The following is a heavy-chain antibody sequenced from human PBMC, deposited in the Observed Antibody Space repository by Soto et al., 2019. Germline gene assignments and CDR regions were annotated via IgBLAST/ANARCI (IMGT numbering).Heavy chain of an antibody. CDR3: AKWGVVAVFDS. CDR2: ISGSGCST. D-gene: IGHD2-21*01. V-gene: IGHV3-23*01. CDR1: GFTFSSYA. J-gene: IGHJ4*02. Sequence: EVQLLESGGGLVQPGGSLRLSCAASGFTFSSYAMSWVRQAPGTGLEWVSAISGSGCSTYYADSVKGRFTISRDNSKNTLYLKMNSLRSEDTAVYYCAKWGVVAVFDSWGQGTLVTVSS.